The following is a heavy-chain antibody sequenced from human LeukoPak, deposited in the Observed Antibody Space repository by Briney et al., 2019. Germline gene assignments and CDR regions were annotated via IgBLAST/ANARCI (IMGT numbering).Heavy chain of an antibody. D-gene: IGHD1-1*01. CDR1: GGXISSYY. V-gene: IGHV4-59*01. Sequence: PSETLSLTCTVSGGXISSYYWSWIRQPPGKGLEWLGCIDYRGSTQYNPSLKSRVTISVDTSKQQFSLKLSSVTAADTAVYYCARDLELERNRWNYFESWGQGTLVTVSS. CDR3: ARDLELERNRWNYFES. J-gene: IGHJ4*02. CDR2: IDYRGST.